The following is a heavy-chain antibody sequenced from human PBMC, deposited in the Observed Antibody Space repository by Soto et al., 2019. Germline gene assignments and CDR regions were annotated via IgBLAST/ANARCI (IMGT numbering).Heavy chain of an antibody. J-gene: IGHJ6*02. Sequence: SVKVSCKAPGGTFSSYAISWVRQAPGQGLEWMGGIIPIFGTANYAQKFQGRVTITADKSTSTAYMELSSLRSEDTAVYYCARGVEAMATYYYYGMDVWGQGTTVTV. CDR2: IIPIFGTA. V-gene: IGHV1-69*06. D-gene: IGHD5-18*01. CDR3: ARGVEAMATYYYYGMDV. CDR1: GGTFSSYA.